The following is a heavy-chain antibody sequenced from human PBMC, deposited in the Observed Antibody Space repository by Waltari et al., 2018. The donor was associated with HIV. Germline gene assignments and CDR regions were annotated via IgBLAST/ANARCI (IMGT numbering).Heavy chain of an antibody. J-gene: IGHJ3*01. V-gene: IGHV3-23*01. Sequence: QLLESGGGLVQPGGSLRLSCVAAGFTFDKFAMNWVRQAPGQGLEWLSSISGSGGNKFDADSVKGRISISRENSKNTVYLQINSLRVDDTAIYYCAKTVPTVTSIFEGFDVWGQGATVTVSS. CDR3: AKTVPTVTSIFEGFDV. D-gene: IGHD4-17*01. CDR2: ISGSGGNK. CDR1: GFTFDKFA.